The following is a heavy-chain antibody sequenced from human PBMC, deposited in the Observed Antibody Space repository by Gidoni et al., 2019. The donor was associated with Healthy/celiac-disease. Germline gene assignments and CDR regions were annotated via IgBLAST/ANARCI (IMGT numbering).Heavy chain of an antibody. CDR1: GGSISSSSYY. CDR2: IYYSGRT. D-gene: IGHD3-10*01. J-gene: IGHJ4*02. Sequence: QLQLQESGPGLVKPSETLSLTCTVSGGSISSSSYYWGWIRQPPGKGLEWIGSIYYSGRTYYNPSLKSRVTISVDTSKNQFSLKLSSVTAADTAVYYCARRTYYYGSGSRETPSFDYWGQGTLVTVSS. V-gene: IGHV4-39*01. CDR3: ARRTYYYGSGSRETPSFDY.